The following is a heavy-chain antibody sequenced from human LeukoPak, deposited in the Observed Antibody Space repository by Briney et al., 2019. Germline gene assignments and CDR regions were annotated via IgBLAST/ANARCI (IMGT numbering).Heavy chain of an antibody. D-gene: IGHD2-15*01. CDR1: GFTFSNAW. CDR2: IKSKTDGGTT. CDR3: TTLVVAATPVDWFDP. J-gene: IGHJ5*02. Sequence: GGSLRLSCAASGFTFSNAWMSWVRQAPGKGLEWVGRIKSKTDGGTTDYAAPVKGRFTISRDDSKNTLYLQMNSLKTEDTAVYYCTTLVVAATPVDWFDPWGQGTLVTVSS. V-gene: IGHV3-15*01.